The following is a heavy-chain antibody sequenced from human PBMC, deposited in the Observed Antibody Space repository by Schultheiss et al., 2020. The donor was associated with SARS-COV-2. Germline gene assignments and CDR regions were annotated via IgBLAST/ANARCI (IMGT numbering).Heavy chain of an antibody. CDR1: GFTFSSYA. CDR2: ISGSGGST. D-gene: IGHD2-15*01. Sequence: GGSLRLSCAASGFTFSSYAMSWVRQAPGKGLEWVSAISGSGGSTYYADSVKGRFTISRDNSKNSLYLQMNSLRAEDTAVYYCARDPPVVVVGDGFDPWGQGTLVTVSS. V-gene: IGHV3-23*01. CDR3: ARDPPVVVVGDGFDP. J-gene: IGHJ5*02.